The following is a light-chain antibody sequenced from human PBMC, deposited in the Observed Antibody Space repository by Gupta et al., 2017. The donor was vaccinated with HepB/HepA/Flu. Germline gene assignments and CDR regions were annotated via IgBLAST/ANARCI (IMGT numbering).Light chain of an antibody. Sequence: DIQLTQSPSSLSSSVGDRVTITCRASQSISSYLNWYQQKPGKAPKLLIYAASSSKSGVPSRFSGSGSGTDFTLTSSRLQPEDFANYCRQQSYSTETFGHGTKVDIK. CDR3: QQSYSTET. CDR1: QSISSY. CDR2: AAS. J-gene: IGKJ3*01. V-gene: IGKV1-39*01.